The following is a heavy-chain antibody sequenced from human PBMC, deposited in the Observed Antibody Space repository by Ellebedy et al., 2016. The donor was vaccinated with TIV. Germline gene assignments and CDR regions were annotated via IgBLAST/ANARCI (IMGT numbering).Heavy chain of an antibody. V-gene: IGHV1-2*04. CDR3: ATDGGYSYGYEY. CDR2: INPNSGGT. J-gene: IGHJ4*02. Sequence: ASVKVSXKASGYTFTGYYMHWVRQAPGQGLEWMGWINPNSGGTNYAQKFQGWVTMTRDTSISTAYMELSRLRSEDTAVYYCATDGGYSYGYEYWGQGTLVTVSS. CDR1: GYTFTGYY. D-gene: IGHD5-18*01.